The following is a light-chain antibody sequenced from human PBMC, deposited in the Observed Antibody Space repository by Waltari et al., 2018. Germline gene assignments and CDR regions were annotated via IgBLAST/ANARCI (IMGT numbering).Light chain of an antibody. Sequence: DIVMTQSPDSLAVSLGERATINCRSSRSVFFSSNNKDFLSWYQQRPGQPPKLLIDWASTRESGVPDRFSGSGSGTNFTLTINGLQAEDVAVYYCQQFYITPQTFGQGTRVEIK. J-gene: IGKJ2*01. V-gene: IGKV4-1*01. CDR2: WAS. CDR1: RSVFFSSNNKDF. CDR3: QQFYITPQT.